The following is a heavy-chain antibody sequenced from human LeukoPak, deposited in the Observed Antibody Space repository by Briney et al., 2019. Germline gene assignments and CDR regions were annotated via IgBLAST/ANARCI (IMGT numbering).Heavy chain of an antibody. CDR3: ARGGDIVVVPAALSWFDP. CDR2: INPNSGGT. D-gene: IGHD2-2*01. CDR1: VYTFTGYY. J-gene: IGHJ5*02. V-gene: IGHV1-2*02. Sequence: ASVKVSCKASVYTFTGYYMHWVRQAPGRGLEWMGWINPNSGGTNYAQKFQGRVTMTRDTSISTAYMELSRLRSDDTAVYYCARGGDIVVVPAALSWFDPWGQGTLVTVSS.